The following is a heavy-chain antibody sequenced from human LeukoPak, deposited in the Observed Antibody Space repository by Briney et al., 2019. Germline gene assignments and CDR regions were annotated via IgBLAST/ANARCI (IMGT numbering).Heavy chain of an antibody. V-gene: IGHV1-2*02. D-gene: IGHD5-24*01. Sequence: ASVKLSCKASGYTFTGYYMHWVRQAPGQGLEGMWGIKHNSGGTNYAQKFQGRGTMTRDTSISTAYMELSRLRSDDTAVYYCARDLSVGGYNNFDYWGQGTLVTVSS. J-gene: IGHJ4*02. CDR2: IKHNSGGT. CDR1: GYTFTGYY. CDR3: ARDLSVGGYNNFDY.